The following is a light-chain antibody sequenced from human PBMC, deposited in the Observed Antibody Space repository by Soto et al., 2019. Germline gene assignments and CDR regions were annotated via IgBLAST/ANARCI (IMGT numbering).Light chain of an antibody. Sequence: EIVMTQSPGTLSVSLGERATLSCRASQSVRSKLAWYQQKPGQAPRLLIYDASTRATGIPARFSGSGSGTEFTLTISSLQSEDFAVYYCQQYNNWPPITFGQGTRLEIK. V-gene: IGKV3-15*01. CDR3: QQYNNWPPIT. J-gene: IGKJ5*01. CDR1: QSVRSK. CDR2: DAS.